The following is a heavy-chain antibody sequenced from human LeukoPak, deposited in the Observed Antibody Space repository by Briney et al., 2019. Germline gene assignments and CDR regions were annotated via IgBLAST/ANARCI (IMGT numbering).Heavy chain of an antibody. V-gene: IGHV4-4*07. D-gene: IGHD6-6*01. CDR1: GGSISSYY. Sequence: PSETLSLTCTVSGGSISSYYWSWIRQPAGKGLEWIGRIYTSGSTNYNPSLKSRVTMSVDTSKNQFSLMLSSVTAADTAVYYCARGPYSSSSEWFDPWGQGTLVTVSS. CDR3: ARGPYSSSSEWFDP. J-gene: IGHJ5*02. CDR2: IYTSGST.